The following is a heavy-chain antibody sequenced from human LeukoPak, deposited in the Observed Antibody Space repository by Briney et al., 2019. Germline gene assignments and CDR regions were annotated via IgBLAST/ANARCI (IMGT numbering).Heavy chain of an antibody. CDR1: GGSISSSRDY. Sequence: TSETLSLTCSVSGGSISSSRDYWALIRQPPGKGLGWMGGIYYTGKTYYYPSLKSRVTISVDLSKNQFSLDLNSVTAADMAVYYCARHSSYYTPTTGTFNYWGPGTLLTVSS. J-gene: IGHJ4*01. CDR2: IYYTGKT. V-gene: IGHV4-39*01. CDR3: ARHSSYYTPTTGTFNY. D-gene: IGHD2-2*02.